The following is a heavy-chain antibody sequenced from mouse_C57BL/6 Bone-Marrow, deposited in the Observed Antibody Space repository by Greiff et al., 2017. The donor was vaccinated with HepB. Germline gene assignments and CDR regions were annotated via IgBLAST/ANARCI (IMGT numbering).Heavy chain of an antibody. CDR1: GYTFTGYW. D-gene: IGHD1-1*01. CDR3: APSLAWFAY. V-gene: IGHV1-9*01. J-gene: IGHJ3*01. CDR2: IFPGSGST. Sequence: QVQLQQSGAELLKPGASVKLSCKATGYTFTGYWIEWVKQRPGPGLEWIGEIFPGSGSTNYNEKFKGKATFTADTSSNTAYMQLSSLTTADSATYYCAPSLAWFAYWGQGTLVTVSA.